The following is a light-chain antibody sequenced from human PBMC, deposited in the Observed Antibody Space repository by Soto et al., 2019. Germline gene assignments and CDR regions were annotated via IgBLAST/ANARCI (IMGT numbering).Light chain of an antibody. CDR3: SSYTTGGSYV. V-gene: IGLV2-14*01. J-gene: IGLJ1*01. CDR1: SSDVGGYNS. Sequence: QSALTQPASVSGSPGLSIAISCTGPSSDVGGYNSVSWYQQHPGKAPKLMIYDVSNRPSGVSNRFSGSKSGNTASLTISGLQAEDEGDYYCSSYTTGGSYVFGTGTQLTVL. CDR2: DVS.